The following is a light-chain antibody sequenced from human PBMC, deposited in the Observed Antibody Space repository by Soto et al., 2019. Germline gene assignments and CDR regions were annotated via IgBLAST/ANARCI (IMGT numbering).Light chain of an antibody. CDR1: QSVSSSY. V-gene: IGKV3-20*01. Sequence: EIVLTQSPGTLSLSPGERATLSCRASQSVSSSYQAWYQQKPGQAPRLLIYGASSRATGIPDRFSGSGSGTDFTLTISRLEPEDFAVYYCQQYGSSPPIIFGQGTRLEIK. CDR3: QQYGSSPPII. CDR2: GAS. J-gene: IGKJ5*01.